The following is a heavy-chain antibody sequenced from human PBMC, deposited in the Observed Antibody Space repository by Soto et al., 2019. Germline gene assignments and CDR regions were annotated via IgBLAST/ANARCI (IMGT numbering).Heavy chain of an antibody. CDR2: ISYDGSNE. J-gene: IGHJ4*02. CDR3: AKDAGGSSYFDY. V-gene: IGHV3-30*18. Sequence: QVQLVESGGGVVQPGRSLRLSCAASGFTFSSYGMHWVRQAPGKGLEWVAVISYDGSNEYYADSVKGRFTISGDNSKNTLYLQMNSLRAEDTAVYYCAKDAGGSSYFDYWGQGTLVTVSS. D-gene: IGHD1-26*01. CDR1: GFTFSSYG.